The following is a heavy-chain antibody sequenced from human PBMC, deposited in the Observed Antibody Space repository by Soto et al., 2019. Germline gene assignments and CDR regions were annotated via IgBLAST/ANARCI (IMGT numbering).Heavy chain of an antibody. V-gene: IGHV4-59*08. J-gene: IGHJ4*02. Sequence: PSETLSLTCTVSGGSISSYYWSWIRQPPGKGLEWIGYIYYSGSTNYNPSLKSRVTISVDTSKNQFSLKLSSVTAADTAVYYCARHPSAARTFDYWGQGTLVTVSS. CDR1: GGSISSYY. CDR2: IYYSGST. D-gene: IGHD6-6*01. CDR3: ARHPSAARTFDY.